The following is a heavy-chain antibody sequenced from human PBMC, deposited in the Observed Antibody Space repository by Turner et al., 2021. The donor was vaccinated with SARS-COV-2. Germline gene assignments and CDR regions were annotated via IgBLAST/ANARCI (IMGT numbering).Heavy chain of an antibody. J-gene: IGHJ4*02. V-gene: IGHV3-30*18. CDR1: GFTFSRYG. D-gene: IGHD2-15*01. CDR3: AKNPGPYCSGGSCYSGELDY. Sequence: QVQLVESGGGVVQPGRSLRLSCAASGFTFSRYGMHWVRQAPGKGLEWVAVISYDGSNKYYADSVKGRFTISRDNSKNTLYLQMNSLRAEDTAVYYCAKNPGPYCSGGSCYSGELDYWGQGTLVTVSS. CDR2: ISYDGSNK.